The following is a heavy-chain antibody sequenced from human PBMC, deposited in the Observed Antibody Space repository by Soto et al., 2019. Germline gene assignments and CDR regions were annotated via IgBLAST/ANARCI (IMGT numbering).Heavy chain of an antibody. D-gene: IGHD3-10*01. CDR2: ISYDGSNK. J-gene: IGHJ4*02. V-gene: IGHV3-30*18. CDR1: GFTFSSYG. Sequence: PGGSLRLSCAASGFTFSSYGIHWVRQAPGKGLEWVAVISYDGSNKYYADSVKGRFTICRDNSKNTLYLQMNSLRAEDTAVYYCAKGAAIWSAASYFDFWGQGILVTVSS. CDR3: AKGAAIWSAASYFDF.